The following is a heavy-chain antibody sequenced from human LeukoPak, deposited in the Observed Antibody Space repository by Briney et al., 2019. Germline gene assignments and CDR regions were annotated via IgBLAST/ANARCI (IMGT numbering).Heavy chain of an antibody. CDR3: ARGGGWLQSTPFDY. J-gene: IGHJ4*02. D-gene: IGHD5-24*01. CDR2: IYYSGST. V-gene: IGHV4-59*01. Sequence: SEALSLTCSVSGASISSYYWSWVRQPPGKGLEWIGYIYYSGSTNYNPSLKSRVTMSLDTSKSQFSLNLSSVTAADTAVYYCARGGGWLQSTPFDYWGQGTLVTVSS. CDR1: GASISSYY.